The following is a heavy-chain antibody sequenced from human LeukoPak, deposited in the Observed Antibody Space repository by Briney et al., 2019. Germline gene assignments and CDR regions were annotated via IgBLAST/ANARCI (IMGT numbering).Heavy chain of an antibody. CDR2: ISVYNGDT. D-gene: IGHD6-6*01. CDR1: GYTFTTYG. Sequence: GASVKVSCKPTGYTFTTYGISWVRQAPGQGLEWMGWISVYNGDTKYAQKFQGRVTMTTDTSTSTAYMELRSLRSDDTAVYYCARDSVAVRPGWFDPWGQGTLVTASS. CDR3: ARDSVAVRPGWFDP. V-gene: IGHV1-18*01. J-gene: IGHJ5*02.